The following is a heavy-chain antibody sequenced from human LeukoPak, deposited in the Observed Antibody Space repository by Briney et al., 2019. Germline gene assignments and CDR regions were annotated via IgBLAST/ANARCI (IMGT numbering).Heavy chain of an antibody. CDR3: ARRYFDY. Sequence: GGSLRLSCAASGSTFSSYMMNWVRQAPGKGLEWVSYISSSSSSIYCADSVKGRFTISRDNAKNSLYLQMNSLRAEDTAVYYCARRYFDYWGQGTLVTVSS. V-gene: IGHV3-48*04. J-gene: IGHJ4*02. CDR2: ISSSSSSI. CDR1: GSTFSSYM. D-gene: IGHD1-14*01.